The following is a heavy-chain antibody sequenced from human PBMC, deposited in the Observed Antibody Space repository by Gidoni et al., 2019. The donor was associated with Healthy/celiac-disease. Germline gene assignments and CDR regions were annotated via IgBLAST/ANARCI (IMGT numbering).Heavy chain of an antibody. J-gene: IGHJ4*02. Sequence: EVRLVESGGGLVQPGRSMRLSCAASGFTLDDYARHWVRQAPGKRLEWVSGISWNSGSIGYADSVKGRCTISRDNANHSLYLQMNSLRAEDTALYYCAKASGSGRDNWGQGTLVTVSS. D-gene: IGHD1-26*01. V-gene: IGHV3-9*01. CDR2: ISWNSGSI. CDR1: GFTLDDYA. CDR3: AKASGSGRDN.